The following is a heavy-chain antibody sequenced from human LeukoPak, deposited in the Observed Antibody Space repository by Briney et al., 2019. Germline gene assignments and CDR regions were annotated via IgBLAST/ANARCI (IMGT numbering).Heavy chain of an antibody. CDR2: ISGSGGST. D-gene: IGHD5-18*01. CDR3: AKDREVAWIQLPSTGAFDI. V-gene: IGHV3-23*01. CDR1: GFTFSSYG. J-gene: IGHJ3*02. Sequence: PGGSLRLSCAASGFTFSSYGMSWVRQAPGKGLEWVSAISGSGGSTYYADSVKGRFTISRDNSKNTLYLQMNSLRAEDTAVYYCAKDREVAWIQLPSTGAFDIWGQGTMVTVSS.